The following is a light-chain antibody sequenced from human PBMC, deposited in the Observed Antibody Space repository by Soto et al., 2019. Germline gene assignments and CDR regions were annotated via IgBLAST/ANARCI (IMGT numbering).Light chain of an antibody. V-gene: IGLV2-14*01. CDR3: SSYGSTSTRYV. CDR2: EVS. CDR1: SSDVGGYNY. J-gene: IGLJ1*01. Sequence: QSALTQPASVSGSPGQSITISCTGTSSDVGGYNYVSWYQQHPGKAPKLMIYEVSNRPSGVSNRFSGSKSGNTASLTISGLLAEDEADYFCSSYGSTSTRYVFGPGTKVIVL.